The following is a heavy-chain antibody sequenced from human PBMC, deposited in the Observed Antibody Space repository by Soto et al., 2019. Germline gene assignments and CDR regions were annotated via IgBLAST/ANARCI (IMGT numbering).Heavy chain of an antibody. Sequence: QVQLQQWGAGLLKPSETLSLTCAVYGGSFSGYYWSWIRHPPGKGLEWIGEINHSGRTNYNPSLTSAVTTSVGTSKNQFSLKLSSVTAADAAVYYCARMDGDSTFFDHWGQGTPVTVSS. V-gene: IGHV4-34*01. CDR3: ARMDGDSTFFDH. CDR1: GGSFSGYY. J-gene: IGHJ4*02. CDR2: INHSGRT. D-gene: IGHD4-17*01.